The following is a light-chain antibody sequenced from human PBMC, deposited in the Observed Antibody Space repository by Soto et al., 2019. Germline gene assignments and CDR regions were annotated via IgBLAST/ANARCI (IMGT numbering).Light chain of an antibody. CDR1: QNINDY. V-gene: IGKV1-33*01. Sequence: DIHMTKYQFFLYSSLGYIVTITCQASQNINDYLNWYQQKPGTAPKLLIYDASNLEAGVPSRFRGSGSGTDFTLTISRLQPEDIATYYCKQYENLPTCGKGQRRAIK. CDR3: KQYENLPT. CDR2: DAS. J-gene: IGKJ5*01.